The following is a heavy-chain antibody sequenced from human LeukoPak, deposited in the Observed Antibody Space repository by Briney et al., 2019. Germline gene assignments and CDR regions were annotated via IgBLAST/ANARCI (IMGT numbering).Heavy chain of an antibody. D-gene: IGHD4-17*01. CDR3: AIGLYGGPFDY. CDR2: ISGSGPNT. CDR1: GYTFSNYA. V-gene: IGHV3-23*01. Sequence: GGSLRLSCAASGYTFSNYAMTWVRQAPGKGLEWVSAISGSGPNTYYADSVKGRFTISRDNSKNTLYLQMNSLRADDSAVYYCAIGLYGGPFDYGGQGTLVTVSS. J-gene: IGHJ4*02.